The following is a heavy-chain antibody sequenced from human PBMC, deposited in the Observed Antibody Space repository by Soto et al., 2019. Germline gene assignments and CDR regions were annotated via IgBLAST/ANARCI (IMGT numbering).Heavy chain of an antibody. V-gene: IGHV3-30*18. J-gene: IGHJ4*02. Sequence: QVQLVESGGGVVQAGRSLRLSCAASGFTFSGYGMHWVRQAPGKGLEWVTVISLDGSKKYYTDSVKGRFTISRDDSKNTLYLQMNSLRAEDTAVYYCAKEAKTAATDWGQGTLVTVSS. D-gene: IGHD6-13*01. CDR1: GFTFSGYG. CDR2: ISLDGSKK. CDR3: AKEAKTAATD.